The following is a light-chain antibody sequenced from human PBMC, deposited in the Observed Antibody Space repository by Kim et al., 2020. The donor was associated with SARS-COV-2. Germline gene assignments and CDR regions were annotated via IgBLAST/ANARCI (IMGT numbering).Light chain of an antibody. V-gene: IGLV6-57*01. Sequence: NFMLTQPHSVSESPGKTVTISCTRSSGSIASNYVQWYQQCPGSSPTTVIYEDNQRPSGVPDRFSGSIDSSSNSASLTISGLKTEDEADYYCQSYDSSNLWVFGGGTQLTVL. CDR2: EDN. CDR1: SGSIASNY. CDR3: QSYDSSNLWV. J-gene: IGLJ3*02.